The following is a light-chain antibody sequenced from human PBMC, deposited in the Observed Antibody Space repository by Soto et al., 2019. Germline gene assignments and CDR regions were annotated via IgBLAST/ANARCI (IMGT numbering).Light chain of an antibody. V-gene: IGKV3-20*01. CDR1: QSVSSSY. Sequence: EIELTQSPGTLSLSPGERATLSCRASQSVSSSYLAWYQQKPGQAPRLLIYGASSRATGIPDRFSGSGSGTDFTLTISRLEPEDFAVYYCQQYGSSPDMYTFGQGTKLEIK. CDR2: GAS. J-gene: IGKJ2*01. CDR3: QQYGSSPDMYT.